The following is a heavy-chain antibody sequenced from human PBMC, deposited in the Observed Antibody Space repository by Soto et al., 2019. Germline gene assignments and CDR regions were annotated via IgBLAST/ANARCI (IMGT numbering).Heavy chain of an antibody. V-gene: IGHV3-30*03. Sequence: GGSLRLSCAASGFTFSSYGMHWVRQAPGKGLEWVAVISYDGSNKYYADSVKGRFTISRDNSKNTLYLQMNSLRAEDTAVYYCARDREGSSATPAYYYYYMDVWGKGTTVTVSS. J-gene: IGHJ6*03. CDR1: GFTFSSYG. D-gene: IGHD2-15*01. CDR2: ISYDGSNK. CDR3: ARDREGSSATPAYYYYYMDV.